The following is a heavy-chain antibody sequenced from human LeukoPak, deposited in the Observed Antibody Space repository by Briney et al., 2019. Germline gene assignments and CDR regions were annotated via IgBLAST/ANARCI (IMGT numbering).Heavy chain of an antibody. CDR1: GFTFSSYW. CDR3: ARYSTHYYDSSGYYEPDALDI. J-gene: IGHJ3*02. CDR2: IKQDGSEK. D-gene: IGHD3-22*01. V-gene: IGHV3-7*01. Sequence: GGSLRLSCAASGFTFSSYWMSWVRQAPGKGLEWVANIKQDGSEKYYVDSVKGRFTISRDNAKNSLYLQMNSLRAEDTAVYYCARYSTHYYDSSGYYEPDALDIWGQGTMVTVSS.